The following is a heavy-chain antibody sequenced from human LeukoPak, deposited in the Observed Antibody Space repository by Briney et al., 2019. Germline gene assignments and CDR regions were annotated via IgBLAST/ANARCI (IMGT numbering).Heavy chain of an antibody. V-gene: IGHV4-59*01. CDR3: ARGGYGSGSYYAY. CDR1: GGSISSYY. CDR2: IHYSGSA. Sequence: SETLSLTCTVSGGSISSYYWSWTRQPPGKGLEWIGYIHYSGSANYNPSLKSRVTISVDTSKNQFSLKLNSVTAADTAVYYCARGGYGSGSYYAYWGQGTLVTVSS. D-gene: IGHD3-10*01. J-gene: IGHJ4*02.